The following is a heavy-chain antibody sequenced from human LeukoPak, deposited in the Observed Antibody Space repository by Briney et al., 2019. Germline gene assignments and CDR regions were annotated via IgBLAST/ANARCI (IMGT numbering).Heavy chain of an antibody. CDR2: IYYTGST. D-gene: IGHD6-13*01. J-gene: IGHJ6*02. CDR1: GGSIRSYY. CDR3: AKMAGYSSFYYYYGMDV. V-gene: IGHV4-59*01. Sequence: PSETLSLTCTVSGGSIRSYYWSWIRQPPGKGLEWIGYIYYTGSTNYNPSLKSRVTISVDTSKNQFSLRLTSVTAAHTAVYYCAKMAGYSSFYYYYGMDVWGQGTTVTVSS.